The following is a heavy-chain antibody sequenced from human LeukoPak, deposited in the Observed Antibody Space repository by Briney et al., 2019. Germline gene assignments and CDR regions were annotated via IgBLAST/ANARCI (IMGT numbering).Heavy chain of an antibody. CDR1: GFTFSSYA. D-gene: IGHD3-22*01. CDR3: ARDEDSSGYCDY. J-gene: IGHJ4*02. Sequence: GGSLRLSCAASGFTFSSYAMSWVRQAPGKGLEWVSAISGSGGSTYYADSAKGRFTISRDNAKNSLYLQMNSLRAEDTAVYYCARDEDSSGYCDYWGQGTLVTVSS. CDR2: ISGSGGST. V-gene: IGHV3-23*01.